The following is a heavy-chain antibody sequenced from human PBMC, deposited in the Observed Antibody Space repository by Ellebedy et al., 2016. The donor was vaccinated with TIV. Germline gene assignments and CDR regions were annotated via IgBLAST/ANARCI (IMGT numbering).Heavy chain of an antibody. Sequence: GESLKISCAASGFTFRTYSMNWVRQAPGKGLECVSYISSSSNTIYYADSVKGRFTISRDNAKNSLSLQMNSLRDEDTAVYYCARSGGGYGASDQWGQGTLVTVSS. CDR3: ARSGGGYGASDQ. V-gene: IGHV3-48*02. CDR1: GFTFRTYS. D-gene: IGHD4-17*01. CDR2: ISSSSNTI. J-gene: IGHJ5*02.